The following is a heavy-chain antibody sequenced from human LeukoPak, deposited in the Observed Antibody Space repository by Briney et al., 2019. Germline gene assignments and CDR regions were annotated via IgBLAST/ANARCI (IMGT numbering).Heavy chain of an antibody. CDR1: GGSISSTGHY. CDR3: ARSATVTTGYFDY. D-gene: IGHD4-17*01. J-gene: IGHJ4*02. Sequence: SETLSFTCSVSGGSISSTGHYWGWIRQSPEKGLDWIGSIYSNGNTYYNPSVKSRVTMSVDTSKNQFSLKLTSMTAAETAVYYCARSATVTTGYFDYWGQGALVTVSS. CDR2: IYSNGNT. V-gene: IGHV4-39*07.